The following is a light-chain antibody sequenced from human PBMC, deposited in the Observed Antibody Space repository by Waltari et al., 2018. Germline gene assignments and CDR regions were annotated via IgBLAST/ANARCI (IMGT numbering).Light chain of an antibody. Sequence: EIVLTQSPGTLSLSPGERATLPCRAGQSVHSPYLSWYQQKPGQAPRLLIYGASNRATGIPDRFSGSGSGTDFTLTISRLEPEDFAVYYCQQYGSSPPYTFGQGTKLEMK. CDR1: QSVHSPY. V-gene: IGKV3-20*01. J-gene: IGKJ2*01. CDR3: QQYGSSPPYT. CDR2: GAS.